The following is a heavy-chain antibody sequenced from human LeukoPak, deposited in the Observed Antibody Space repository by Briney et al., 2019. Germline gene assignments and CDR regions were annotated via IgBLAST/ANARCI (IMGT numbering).Heavy chain of an antibody. J-gene: IGHJ3*02. D-gene: IGHD3-16*01. Sequence: GGSLRLSCAASGFTFTSYWMHWVRQAPGKGLVWVSRVKGDGTSTIYADSVKGRFTISRDNAKNTVYLQMNSLRSDGTAVYYCATGLINAYEIWGQGTMLTVSS. V-gene: IGHV3-74*01. CDR1: GFTFTSYW. CDR3: ATGLINAYEI. CDR2: VKGDGTST.